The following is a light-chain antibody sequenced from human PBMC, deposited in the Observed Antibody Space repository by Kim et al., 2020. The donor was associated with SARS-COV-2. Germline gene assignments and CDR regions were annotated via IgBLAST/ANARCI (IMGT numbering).Light chain of an antibody. J-gene: IGKJ3*01. V-gene: IGKV1-17*03. CDR2: AAS. CDR1: EGIRKY. CDR3: LQHNSYST. Sequence: SECVGDRVNISGRESEGIRKYLAWFQQKPGKVRKRLIYAASSLQSGVTSRFSGSGAGREFNLTISSLQAEDFATNYCLQHNSYSTFGPGTKVDIK.